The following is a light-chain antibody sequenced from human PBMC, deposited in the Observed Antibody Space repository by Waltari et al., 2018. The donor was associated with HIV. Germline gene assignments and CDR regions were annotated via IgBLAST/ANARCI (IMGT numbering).Light chain of an antibody. CDR1: ALSKQY. V-gene: IGLV3-25*03. CDR3: QSPDSSGTYVG. J-gene: IGLJ2*01. Sequence: SYELTQPPSVSVSPGQTARITCSGDALSKQYAYWYQQKPGQAPMLVIYNDSERPSGIPDRFSGSSSGTTVTLTISGVQAEDEADYYCQSPDSSGTYVGFGGGTKLTVL. CDR2: NDS.